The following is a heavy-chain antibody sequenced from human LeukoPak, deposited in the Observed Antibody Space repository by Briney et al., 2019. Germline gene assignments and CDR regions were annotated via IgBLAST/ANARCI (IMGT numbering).Heavy chain of an antibody. V-gene: IGHV1-2*06. CDR1: GYTFTVYY. CDR2: INPNSGGT. Sequence: GASVKVSCKASGYTFTVYYMHWVRQAPGQGLEWMGRINPNSGGTNYAQKFQGRVTMTRDTSISTAYMELSRLRSDDTAVYYCARVGYCTNGVCYIIFDYWGQGTLVTVSS. D-gene: IGHD2-8*01. CDR3: ARVGYCTNGVCYIIFDY. J-gene: IGHJ4*02.